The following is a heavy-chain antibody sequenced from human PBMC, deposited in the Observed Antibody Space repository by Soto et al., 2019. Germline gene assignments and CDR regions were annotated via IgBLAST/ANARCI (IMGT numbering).Heavy chain of an antibody. Sequence: GGSLRLSCVVSGFTLSDYYMSWIRQAPGKGLEWVSCISGSSTYTKYADSVKGRFTISRDNSKNTLFLQMNSLRAEDTAVYFYAKGDCSGGSCYFSAFDIWGQGTMVTVSS. J-gene: IGHJ3*02. V-gene: IGHV3-11*06. CDR2: ISGSSTYT. CDR3: AKGDCSGGSCYFSAFDI. D-gene: IGHD2-15*01. CDR1: GFTLSDYY.